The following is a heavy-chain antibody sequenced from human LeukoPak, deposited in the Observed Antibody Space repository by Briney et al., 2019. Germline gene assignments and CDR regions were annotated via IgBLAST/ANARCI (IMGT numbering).Heavy chain of an antibody. V-gene: IGHV4-39*01. Sequence: SETLSLTCTVSGGSISSSNYHWGWIRQPPGKGLECIGSIYYSGSTYYNPSLRSRVTISVDTSKNQFSLKLTSVTAADTAEYYCAKTRITVVRGIMGAFDMWGQGIMVSVSS. CDR2: IYYSGST. J-gene: IGHJ3*02. CDR3: AKTRITVVRGIMGAFDM. CDR1: GGSISSSNYH. D-gene: IGHD3-10*01.